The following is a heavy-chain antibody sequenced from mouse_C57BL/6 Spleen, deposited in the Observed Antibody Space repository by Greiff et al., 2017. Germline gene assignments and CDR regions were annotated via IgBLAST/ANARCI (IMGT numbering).Heavy chain of an antibody. D-gene: IGHD2-3*01. Sequence: QVQLQQSGAELVRPGTSVKVSCKASGYAFTTYLIEWVKQRPGQGLEWIGVINPGSGGTNYNEKFKGKATLTADKSSSTAYMQLSSLTSEDSAVYFCAREEDYDGDAMDYWGQGTSVTVSS. CDR1: GYAFTTYL. V-gene: IGHV1-54*01. CDR3: AREEDYDGDAMDY. CDR2: INPGSGGT. J-gene: IGHJ4*01.